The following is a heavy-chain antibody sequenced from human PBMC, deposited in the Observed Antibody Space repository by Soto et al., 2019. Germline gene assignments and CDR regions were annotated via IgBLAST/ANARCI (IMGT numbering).Heavy chain of an antibody. CDR2: MYNTGST. V-gene: IGHV4-59*01. J-gene: IGHJ6*02. Sequence: TSETLSLTCTVSGGSISGYYWSWIRQPPGKGLEWIGYMYNTGSTVYNPSFKSRVTISVDTSKNQFSLKLNSVTAADTAVYYCARDLWGYCGTDCSPLDVWGQGTTVTVSS. CDR3: ARDLWGYCGTDCSPLDV. D-gene: IGHD2-21*02. CDR1: GGSISGYY.